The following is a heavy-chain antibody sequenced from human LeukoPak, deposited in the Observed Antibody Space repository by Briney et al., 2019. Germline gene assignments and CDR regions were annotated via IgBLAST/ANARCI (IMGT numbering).Heavy chain of an antibody. CDR3: AKDRYSGTQGFDY. J-gene: IGHJ4*02. D-gene: IGHD1-26*01. CDR1: GFTFSGSA. V-gene: IGHV3-23*01. Sequence: PGGSLRLSCAASGFTFSGSAMHWVRQAPGKGLEWVSDVSGSGATTYYADSVRGRFTISRDNSKNMLYLQMNTLRAEDTALYYCAKDRYSGTQGFDYWGQGTPVTVSS. CDR2: VSGSGATT.